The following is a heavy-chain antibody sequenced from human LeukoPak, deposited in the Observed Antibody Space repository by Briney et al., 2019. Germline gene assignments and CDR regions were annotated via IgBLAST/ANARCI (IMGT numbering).Heavy chain of an antibody. CDR3: ARVNLTYYDFWSGYGSHYYYGMDV. CDR2: INHSGST. D-gene: IGHD3-3*01. CDR1: GGSFSGYY. V-gene: IGHV4-34*01. Sequence: SETLSLTCAVYGGSFSGYYWSWIRQPPGKGLEWIGEINHSGSTNYNPSLKSRVTISVDTSKNQFSLKLSSVTAADTAVYYCARVNLTYYDFWSGYGSHYYYGMDVWGQGTTAAVSS. J-gene: IGHJ6*02.